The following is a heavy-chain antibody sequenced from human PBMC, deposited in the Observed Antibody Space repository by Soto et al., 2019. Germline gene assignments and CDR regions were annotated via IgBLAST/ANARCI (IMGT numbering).Heavy chain of an antibody. V-gene: IGHV1-18*01. D-gene: IGHD5-18*01. CDR3: ARDVYSYGRISGYGMDV. CDR1: GYTFTSYG. CDR2: ISAYNGNT. J-gene: IGHJ6*02. Sequence: ASVKVSCKASGYTFTSYGIGWVRQAPGQGLEWMGWISAYNGNTNYAQKLQGRVTMTTDTSTSTAYMELRSLRSDDTAVYYCARDVYSYGRISGYGMDVWGQGTTVTVSS.